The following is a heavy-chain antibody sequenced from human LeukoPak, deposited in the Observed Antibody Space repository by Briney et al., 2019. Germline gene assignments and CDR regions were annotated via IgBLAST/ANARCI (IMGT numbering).Heavy chain of an antibody. Sequence: VASVKVSCKASGGTFSSYAISWVRQAPGQGLEWMGGIIPIFGTANYAQKFQGRVTITADESTSTAYVELSSLRSEDTAVYYCARAKYYYDSSGYSGAFDIWGQGTMVTVSS. V-gene: IGHV1-69*13. CDR1: GGTFSSYA. J-gene: IGHJ3*02. CDR3: ARAKYYYDSSGYSGAFDI. CDR2: IIPIFGTA. D-gene: IGHD3-22*01.